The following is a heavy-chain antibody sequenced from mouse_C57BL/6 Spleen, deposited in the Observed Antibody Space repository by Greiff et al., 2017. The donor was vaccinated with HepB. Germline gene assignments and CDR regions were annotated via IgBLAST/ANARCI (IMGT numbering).Heavy chain of an antibody. Sequence: VQLQQSGPELVKPGASVKISCKASGYAFSSSWMNWVKQRPGKGLEWIGRIYPGDGDTNYNGKFKGKATLTADKSSSTAYMQLSSLTSEDSAVYFCARYGSSSLYAMGCWGEGTSVTVSS. V-gene: IGHV1-82*01. J-gene: IGHJ4*01. D-gene: IGHD1-1*01. CDR3: ARYGSSSLYAMGC. CDR1: GYAFSSSW. CDR2: IYPGDGDT.